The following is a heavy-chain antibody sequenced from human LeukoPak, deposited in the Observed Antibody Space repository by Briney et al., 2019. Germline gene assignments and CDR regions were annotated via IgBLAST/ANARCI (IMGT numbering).Heavy chain of an antibody. J-gene: IGHJ6*04. Sequence: GGSLRLSCAASGFTFSTYEMNWVRQAPGKGLEWVSYIHNSGSTIYYADSVKGRFTISRDNVKNSLYLQMNSLRAEDTAVYYCAGLGITMIGGVWGKGTTVTISS. D-gene: IGHD3-10*02. CDR2: IHNSGSTI. CDR3: AGLGITMIGGV. CDR1: GFTFSTYE. V-gene: IGHV3-48*03.